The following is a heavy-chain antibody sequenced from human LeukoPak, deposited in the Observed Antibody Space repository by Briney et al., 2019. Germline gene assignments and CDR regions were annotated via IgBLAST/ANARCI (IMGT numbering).Heavy chain of an antibody. Sequence: PGGSLRLSCAASGFTFSSYSMNWVRQAPGKGLEWVSSIGSSSSYIYYADSVKGRFTISRDNAKNSLYLQMNSLRAEDTAVYYCAREGVYYYGSGSFYFDYWGQGTLVTVSS. CDR3: AREGVYYYGSGSFYFDY. CDR1: GFTFSSYS. D-gene: IGHD3-10*01. J-gene: IGHJ4*02. CDR2: IGSSSSYI. V-gene: IGHV3-21*01.